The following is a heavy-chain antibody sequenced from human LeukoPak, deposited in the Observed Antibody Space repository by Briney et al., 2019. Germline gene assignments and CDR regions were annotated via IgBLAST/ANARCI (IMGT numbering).Heavy chain of an antibody. CDR3: TTDRSSFYDFWSGYY. CDR2: IKSKTDGGTR. J-gene: IGHJ4*02. Sequence: GGSLRLSCSASGLTVTNAWMNWVRQAPGKGLEWVGRIKSKTDGGTRDYAAPVKGRFTISRDDSKNTLYLQMNSLKTEDTAVYYCTTDRSSFYDFWSGYYWGQGTLVTVSS. CDR1: GLTVTNAW. D-gene: IGHD3-3*01. V-gene: IGHV3-15*07.